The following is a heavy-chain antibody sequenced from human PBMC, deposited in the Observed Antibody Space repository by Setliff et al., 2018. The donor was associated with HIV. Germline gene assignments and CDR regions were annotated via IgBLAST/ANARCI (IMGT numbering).Heavy chain of an antibody. V-gene: IGHV4-34*01. CDR2: INHSGST. CDR1: GGSISTYY. CDR3: ARVLGRYYDSSGRPGFQH. D-gene: IGHD3-22*01. J-gene: IGHJ1*01. Sequence: NPSETLSLTCTVSGGSISTYYWSWIRQPPGKGLEWIGEINHSGSTNYNPSLKSRVTISVDTSKKQFSLNLSSVTAADTAVYYCARVLGRYYDSSGRPGFQHWGQGTLVTVSS.